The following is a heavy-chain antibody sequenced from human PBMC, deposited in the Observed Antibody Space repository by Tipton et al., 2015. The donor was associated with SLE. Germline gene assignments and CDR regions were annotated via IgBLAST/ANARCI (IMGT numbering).Heavy chain of an antibody. Sequence: TLSLTCTVSGGSISSSSYYWSWIRQPPGKGLEWIGYIYHSGNTNYNPSLKSRLTISVDTSQNQFSLKLSSVTAADTAVYYCARDRCSGGGCYFDFWGLGALVTVSS. J-gene: IGHJ4*02. CDR3: ARDRCSGGGCYFDF. CDR2: IYHSGNT. CDR1: GGSISSSSYY. D-gene: IGHD2-15*01. V-gene: IGHV4-61*01.